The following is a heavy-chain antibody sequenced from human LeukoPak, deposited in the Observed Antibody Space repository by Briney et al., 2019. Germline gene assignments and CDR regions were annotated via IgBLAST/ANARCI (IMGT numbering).Heavy chain of an antibody. J-gene: IGHJ5*02. Sequence: GGSLRLSCAASGFTFSSYAMNWVRQAPGKGLEWVSAVTGPGDTTYYADSVKGRFFMSREDSKTTVYLQMNSLRAEDTAIYYCAKGAEIDLWGQGTLVTVSS. V-gene: IGHV3-23*01. CDR1: GFTFSSYA. D-gene: IGHD3-16*01. CDR3: AKGAEIDL. CDR2: VTGPGDTT.